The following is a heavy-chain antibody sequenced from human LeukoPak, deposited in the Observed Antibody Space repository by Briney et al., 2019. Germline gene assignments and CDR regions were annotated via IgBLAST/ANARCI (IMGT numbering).Heavy chain of an antibody. CDR1: GFTFSSYS. J-gene: IGHJ6*03. CDR3: ARDGLGSHCSSTSCYPVDDYYMDV. CDR2: ISSSSSYI. Sequence: GGSLRLSCAASGFTFSSYSMNWVRQAPGKGLEWVSSISSSSSYIYYADSVKGRFTISRDNAKNSLYLQMNSLRAEDTAVYYCARDGLGSHCSSTSCYPVDDYYMDVWGKGTTVTVSS. V-gene: IGHV3-21*01. D-gene: IGHD2-2*01.